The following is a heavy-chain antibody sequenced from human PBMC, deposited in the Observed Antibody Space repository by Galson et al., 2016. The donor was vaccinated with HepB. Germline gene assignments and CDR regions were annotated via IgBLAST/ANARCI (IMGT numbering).Heavy chain of an antibody. CDR2: VFHSGST. V-gene: IGHV4-4*02. CDR1: GVSITNHTW. J-gene: IGHJ4*02. Sequence: SETLSLTCTVSGVSITNHTWWSWVRQAPGKGLEWLGEVFHSGSTYYNPSRKSRLTISVDRSKNPFSLKLSSVTAADTAVYYCAREGLRGYPGGEGFDSWGQGTLVTVSS. D-gene: IGHD4-23*01. CDR3: AREGLRGYPGGEGFDS.